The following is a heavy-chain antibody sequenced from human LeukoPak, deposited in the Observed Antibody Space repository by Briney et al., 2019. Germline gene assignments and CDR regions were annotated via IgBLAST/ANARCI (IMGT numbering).Heavy chain of an antibody. Sequence: GGSLRLSCAASGFTFSNYAMSWVRQAPGQGLEWVSAISGSGASTYYADSVKGRFTISRDNSKNTLYLQMNSLRAEDTAVYYCARDNAEMALDYWGQGTLVTVSS. V-gene: IGHV3-23*01. CDR3: ARDNAEMALDY. D-gene: IGHD5-24*01. CDR1: GFTFSNYA. J-gene: IGHJ4*02. CDR2: ISGSGAST.